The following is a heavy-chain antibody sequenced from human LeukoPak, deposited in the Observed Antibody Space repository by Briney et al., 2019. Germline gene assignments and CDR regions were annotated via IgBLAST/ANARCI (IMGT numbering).Heavy chain of an antibody. CDR3: TTHAQDPDIVVVPAAIPFDY. CDR1: GFTFSNAW. CDR2: IKSKREGGTT. D-gene: IGHD2-2*01. J-gene: IGHJ4*02. Sequence: PGGSLRLSCAASGFTFSNAWMSWVRQAPGKGGEGVGRIKSKREGGTTEYAAPVKGRFTISRDDSKNTLYLQMNSLKTEDTAVYYCTTHAQDPDIVVVPAAIPFDYWGQGTLVTVSS. V-gene: IGHV3-15*01.